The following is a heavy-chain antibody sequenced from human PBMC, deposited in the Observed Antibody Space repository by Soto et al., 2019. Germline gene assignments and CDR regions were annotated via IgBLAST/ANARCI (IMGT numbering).Heavy chain of an antibody. Sequence: PGGSLRLSCAASGFTFNTYAMSWVRQAAGKGLDWVSGISGSGRTTYYADSAKGRFTISRDNSKNTLYLQMNSLRVEDTAIYYCAKSDYDYVWGTYRKFDFWGQGTLVTVSS. J-gene: IGHJ4*02. CDR1: GFTFNTYA. CDR3: AKSDYDYVWGTYRKFDF. D-gene: IGHD3-16*02. CDR2: ISGSGRTT. V-gene: IGHV3-23*01.